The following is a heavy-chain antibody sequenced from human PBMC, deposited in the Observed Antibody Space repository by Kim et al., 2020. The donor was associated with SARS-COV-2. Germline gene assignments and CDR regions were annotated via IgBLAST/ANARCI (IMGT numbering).Heavy chain of an antibody. J-gene: IGHJ6*02. CDR1: GYTFTGYY. V-gene: IGHV1-2*02. D-gene: IGHD2-2*01. Sequence: ASVKVSCKASGYTFTGYYMHWVRQAPGQGLEWMGWINPNSGGTNYAQKFQGRVTMTRDTSISTAYMELSRLRSDDTAVYYCARDVVPAAIGFGMDVWGQGTTVTVSS. CDR3: ARDVVPAAIGFGMDV. CDR2: INPNSGGT.